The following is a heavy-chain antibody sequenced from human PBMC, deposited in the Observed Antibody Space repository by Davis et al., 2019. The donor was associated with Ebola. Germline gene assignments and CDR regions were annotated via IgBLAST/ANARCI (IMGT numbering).Heavy chain of an antibody. CDR3: ARRLYYGGGSCYEYYYGMDV. CDR2: INPSGGST. CDR1: GYTFTSYY. V-gene: IGHV1-46*01. J-gene: IGHJ6*02. D-gene: IGHD2-15*01. Sequence: ASVKVSCKASGYTFTSYYIHWVRQAPGQGLEWMGIINPSGGSTNYAQKFQGRVTMTRDTSTSTVYMELSSLRSEDTAVYYCARRLYYGGGSCYEYYYGMDVWGQGTTVTVSS.